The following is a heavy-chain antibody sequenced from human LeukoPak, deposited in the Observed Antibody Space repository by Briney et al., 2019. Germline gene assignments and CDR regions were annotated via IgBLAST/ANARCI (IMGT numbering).Heavy chain of an antibody. CDR2: ISSSVSTI. Sequence: GGSLRLSCAASGFTFSDYYMSWIRQAPGKGLEWVSYISSSVSTIYYADSVKGRFTISRDNAKNSLYLQMNSLRAEDTAVYYCARDPTGWDGYNSRHCRGNECYYWGQGTLVTVSS. CDR1: GFTFSDYY. D-gene: IGHD5-24*01. J-gene: IGHJ4*02. V-gene: IGHV3-11*04. CDR3: ARDPTGWDGYNSRHCRGNECYY.